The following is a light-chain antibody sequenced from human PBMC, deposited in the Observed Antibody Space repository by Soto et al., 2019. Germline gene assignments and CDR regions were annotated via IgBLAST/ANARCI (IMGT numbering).Light chain of an antibody. J-gene: IGKJ4*01. Sequence: DIQMTQSPSSLSASVGDRVTITCQASQDITDYLNWYQQKPGKAPRLLIYDASNLETGVPPRFSGSGSGTDFTFTISSLQPEDNATYYCQQYEALVLSFGGGTKVEIK. CDR3: QQYEALVLS. CDR2: DAS. CDR1: QDITDY. V-gene: IGKV1-33*01.